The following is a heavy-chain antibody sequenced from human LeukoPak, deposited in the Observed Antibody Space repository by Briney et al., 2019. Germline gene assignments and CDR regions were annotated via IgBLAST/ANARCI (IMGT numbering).Heavy chain of an antibody. Sequence: GGSLGLSCAAPGFNFSIYSMNWVRQAPGKRLGWVSYITRSSATIYYADSVKGRFTISRDNAKNSLYLQMNSLRVEDTAIYYCAGGDYNWNGFDPWGQGTLVTVSS. D-gene: IGHD1-20*01. V-gene: IGHV3-48*01. CDR1: GFNFSIYS. CDR2: ITRSSATI. J-gene: IGHJ5*02. CDR3: AGGDYNWNGFDP.